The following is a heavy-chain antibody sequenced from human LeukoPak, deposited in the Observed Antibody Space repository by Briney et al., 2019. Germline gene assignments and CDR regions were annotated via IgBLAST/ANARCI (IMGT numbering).Heavy chain of an antibody. V-gene: IGHV4-34*01. Sequence: PSETLSLTCAVYGGSFSGYYWSWIRQPPGKGLEWIGEINHSGGTNYNPSLKSRVTISVDTSKNQFSLKLSSVTAADTAVYYCARGKWYYDSSGYYYQTPTYDYWGQGTLVTVSS. D-gene: IGHD3-22*01. J-gene: IGHJ4*02. CDR3: ARGKWYYDSSGYYYQTPTYDY. CDR1: GGSFSGYY. CDR2: INHSGGT.